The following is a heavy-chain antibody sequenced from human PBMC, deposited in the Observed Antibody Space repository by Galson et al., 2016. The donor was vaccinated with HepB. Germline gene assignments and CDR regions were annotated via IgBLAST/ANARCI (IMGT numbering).Heavy chain of an antibody. J-gene: IGHJ4*02. CDR1: GDSVSSNNAG. CDR2: TYYRSKWFY. V-gene: IGHV6-1*01. D-gene: IGHD6-19*01. Sequence: AISGDSVSSNNAGWNWIRQSPSRGLEWLGRTYYRSKWFYDYAESVKSRITIKPDTTKNQFSLQLNSVTVEDTAVYYCTRVKELGSGFHSWGQGTLVIVSS. CDR3: TRVKELGSGFHS.